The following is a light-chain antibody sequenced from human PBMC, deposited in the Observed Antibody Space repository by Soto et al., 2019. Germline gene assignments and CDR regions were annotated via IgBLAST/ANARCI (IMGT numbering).Light chain of an antibody. CDR1: QSIRRW. J-gene: IGKJ1*01. CDR2: DAS. Sequence: DIQMTQSTSTLAASVGDRVTITCRANQSIRRWLAWYQQKPGKAPKVLMYDASTLESGVPSRFSSSGSGTEFALTISSLQPDDFATYYCQQYNSYATWTFGQGTKVEIK. V-gene: IGKV1-5*01. CDR3: QQYNSYATWT.